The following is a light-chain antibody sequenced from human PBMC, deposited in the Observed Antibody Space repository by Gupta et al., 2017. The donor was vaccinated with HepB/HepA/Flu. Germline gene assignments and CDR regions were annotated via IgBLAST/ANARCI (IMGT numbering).Light chain of an antibody. CDR3: QQRHNWPPT. CDR1: QSVSTY. J-gene: IGKJ4*01. V-gene: IGKV3-11*01. CDR2: DAS. Sequence: ENALTQSPATLSLPPGERVTLSCRASQSVSTYLAWYQQKPGQAPRLLIYDASNRATGIPARFSGSGSGTDFTLTISSLEPEDVAVYYCQQRHNWPPTFGGGTKVEI.